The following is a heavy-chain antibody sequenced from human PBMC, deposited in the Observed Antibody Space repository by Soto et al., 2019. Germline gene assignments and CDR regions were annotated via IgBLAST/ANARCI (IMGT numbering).Heavy chain of an antibody. CDR1: GFTFNSYG. D-gene: IGHD3-3*02. J-gene: IGHJ4*02. CDR2: IWYDGSKK. Sequence: GLSMRLSCAASGFTFNSYGMHWVRQAPGKGLEWVAVIWYDGSKKNYADSVKGRFTISRDNSKNTLYLQMNSLRAEDTAVYYCAREIVISTFDYWGQGTLVTVSS. V-gene: IGHV3-33*01. CDR3: AREIVISTFDY.